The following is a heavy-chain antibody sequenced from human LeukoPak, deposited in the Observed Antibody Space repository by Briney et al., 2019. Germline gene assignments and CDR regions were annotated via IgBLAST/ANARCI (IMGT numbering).Heavy chain of an antibody. J-gene: IGHJ4*02. CDR3: ARERALGTYFDY. CDR1: GFTFSSYW. Sequence: GGSLRLSRAASGFTFSSYWMSWVRQAPGKGLEWVANIKQDGSEKDYVDSVKGRFTISRDNAKNSLYLQMNSLRAEDTAVYYCARERALGTYFDYWGQGTLVTVSS. V-gene: IGHV3-7*01. CDR2: IKQDGSEK.